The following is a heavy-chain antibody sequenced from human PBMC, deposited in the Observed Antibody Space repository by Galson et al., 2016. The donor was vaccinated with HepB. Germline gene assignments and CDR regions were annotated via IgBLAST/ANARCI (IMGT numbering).Heavy chain of an antibody. Sequence: QSGAEVKKPGESLKISCKGSGYIFTNYWINWVRQMPGKGLEWMERINPSDSNTNYSPSFQGHVTISVDKSISTAYLQWSGLKVSDTAMYYCARWGGGSLPDFWGQGTLVTVSS. D-gene: IGHD2-15*01. CDR3: ARWGGGSLPDF. V-gene: IGHV5-10-1*01. CDR2: INPSDSNT. J-gene: IGHJ4*02. CDR1: GYIFTNYW.